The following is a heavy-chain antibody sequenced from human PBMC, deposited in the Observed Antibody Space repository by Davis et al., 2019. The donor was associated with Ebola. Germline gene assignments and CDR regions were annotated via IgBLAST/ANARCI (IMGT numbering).Heavy chain of an antibody. V-gene: IGHV4-59*01. CDR1: GGPISSYY. CDR2: IYYSGST. Sequence: SETLSLTCTVSGGPISSYYWSWIRQPPGKGLEWIGYIYYSGSTNYNPSLKSRVTISVDTSKNQFSLKLSSVTAADTAVYYGASSYSSGWYAFDIWGQGTMVTVSS. D-gene: IGHD6-19*01. CDR3: ASSYSSGWYAFDI. J-gene: IGHJ3*02.